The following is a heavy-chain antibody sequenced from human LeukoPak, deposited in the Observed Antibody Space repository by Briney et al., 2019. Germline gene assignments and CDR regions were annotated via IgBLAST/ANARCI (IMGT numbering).Heavy chain of an antibody. V-gene: IGHV3-23*01. CDR2: ITGGGGST. Sequence: GGSLRLSCAASGFTFSNYAMSWVRQATGKGMEWVSTITGGGGSTYYADSVKGQLTISRDDFKNTLYLQMSSLRDEDTAVYYCTTYSRSLDYWGQGTLVTVSS. D-gene: IGHD1-26*01. CDR3: TTYSRSLDY. CDR1: GFTFSNYA. J-gene: IGHJ4*02.